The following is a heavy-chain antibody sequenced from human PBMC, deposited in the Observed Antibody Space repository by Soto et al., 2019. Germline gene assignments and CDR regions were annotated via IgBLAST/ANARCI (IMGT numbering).Heavy chain of an antibody. CDR1: GGSISTYY. D-gene: IGHD4-17*01. CDR2: IYFTGST. CDR3: ARQVPDYGDKRYGYYFDY. Sequence: QVKLLESGPGLVKPSETLSLTCTVSGGSISTYYWSWIRQPPGKGLEWIGYIYFTGSTNYNPSLKSRVSMSIDMSNNHFSLKLTSVTAADTAIYYCARQVPDYGDKRYGYYFDYWGQGTLVPVSS. V-gene: IGHV4-59*08. J-gene: IGHJ4*02.